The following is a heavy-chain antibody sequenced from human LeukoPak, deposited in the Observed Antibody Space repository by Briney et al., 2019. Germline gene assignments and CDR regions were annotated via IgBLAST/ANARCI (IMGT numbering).Heavy chain of an antibody. D-gene: IGHD2-21*02. CDR2: IWYDGSNK. J-gene: IGHJ4*02. Sequence: GGSLRLSCAASRFIFSSYSMNWVRQAPGKGLEWVAVIWYDGSNKYYADSVKGRFTISRDNSKNTLYLQMNSLRAEDTAVYYCARVPRAYCGGDCYPYYFDYWGQGTLVTVSS. V-gene: IGHV3-33*01. CDR1: RFIFSSYS. CDR3: ARVPRAYCGGDCYPYYFDY.